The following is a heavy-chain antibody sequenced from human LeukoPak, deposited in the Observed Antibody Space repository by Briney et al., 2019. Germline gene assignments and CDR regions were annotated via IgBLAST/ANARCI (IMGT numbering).Heavy chain of an antibody. V-gene: IGHV3-9*01. CDR1: GFAFDDYA. D-gene: IGHD4-17*01. CDR2: ISWNSGSI. J-gene: IGHJ4*02. Sequence: GRSLRLSCAASGFAFDDYAMHWVRQAPGKGLEWVSGISWNSGSIGYADSVKGRFTISIDNAKKSLYLQMNSLRAEDTALYYCAKGDDYGDYLYYFDYWGQGTLVTVSS. CDR3: AKGDDYGDYLYYFDY.